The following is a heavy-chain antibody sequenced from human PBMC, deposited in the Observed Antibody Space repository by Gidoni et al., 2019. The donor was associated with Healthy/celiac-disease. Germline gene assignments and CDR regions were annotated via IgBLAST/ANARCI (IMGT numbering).Heavy chain of an antibody. D-gene: IGHD6-19*01. J-gene: IGHJ5*02. CDR1: GFTFRRYA. Sequence: EVQLVESGGGLVHPGGSLRLSCSASGFTFRRYAMHWVRQAPGKGLEYVSAISSNGGSTYYADSVKGRFTISRDNSKNTLYLQMSSLRAEDTAVYYCVKDSRRAVAGPLGWFDPWGQGTLVTVSS. CDR3: VKDSRRAVAGPLGWFDP. V-gene: IGHV3-64D*06. CDR2: ISSNGGST.